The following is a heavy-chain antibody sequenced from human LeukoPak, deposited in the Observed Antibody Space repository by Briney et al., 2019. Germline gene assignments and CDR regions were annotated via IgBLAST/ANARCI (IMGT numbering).Heavy chain of an antibody. J-gene: IGHJ4*02. Sequence: PGGSLRLSCAASGFTFSSYSMNWVRQAPGKGLEWVSYISSSSSTIYYADSVKGRFTISRDNAKNTLFLQMNSLRAEDTAVYYCAKDARRTNGWYFFDYWGQGTLVTVSS. CDR1: GFTFSSYS. D-gene: IGHD6-19*01. V-gene: IGHV3-48*01. CDR3: AKDARRTNGWYFFDY. CDR2: ISSSSSTI.